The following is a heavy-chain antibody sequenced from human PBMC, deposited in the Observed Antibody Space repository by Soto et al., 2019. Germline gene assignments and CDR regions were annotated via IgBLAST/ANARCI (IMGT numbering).Heavy chain of an antibody. J-gene: IGHJ6*02. CDR2: INAGNGNT. Sequence: VSVKVSCKASGYTFTSYAMHWVRQAPGQRLEWMGWINAGNGNTKYPQKLQGRVTITRDTSASIAYMELSSLRSEDTAVYYCAREKDQFEDIVVVPGPLYVWGQGTTVTVSS. D-gene: IGHD2-2*01. V-gene: IGHV1-3*01. CDR3: AREKDQFEDIVVVPGPLYV. CDR1: GYTFTSYA.